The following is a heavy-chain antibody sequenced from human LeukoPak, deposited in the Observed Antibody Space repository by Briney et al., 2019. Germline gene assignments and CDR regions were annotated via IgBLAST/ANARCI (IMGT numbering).Heavy chain of an antibody. CDR2: ISSTGSSI. J-gene: IGHJ4*02. D-gene: IGHD6-19*01. V-gene: IGHV3-21*01. CDR1: GFTFSSYS. Sequence: GGSLRLSCAASGFTFSSYSMNWVRQAPGKGLEWVSSISSTGSSIHYADSVKGRFTISRDNAKNSLYLRVNSLRAEDAAVYYCVGDHPSGWYNYWGQGTLVTVSS. CDR3: VGDHPSGWYNY.